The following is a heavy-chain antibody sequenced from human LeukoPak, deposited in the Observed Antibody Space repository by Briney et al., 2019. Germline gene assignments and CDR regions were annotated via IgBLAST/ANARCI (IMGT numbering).Heavy chain of an antibody. Sequence: GASVKVSCKASGYTFINYGITWVRQAPGQGLEWMGWINADNGNTNYAQILQGRVTMTTDTSTSTAYMELRGLRSDDTAVYYCARLTPADYDYYYYYNMDVWGTGTTVTVSS. CDR1: GYTFINYG. V-gene: IGHV1-18*04. J-gene: IGHJ6*04. CDR2: INADNGNT. D-gene: IGHD4-17*01. CDR3: ARLTPADYDYYYYYNMDV.